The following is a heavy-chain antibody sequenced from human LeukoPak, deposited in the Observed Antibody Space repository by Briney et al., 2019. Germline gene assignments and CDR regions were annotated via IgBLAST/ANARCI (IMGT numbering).Heavy chain of an antibody. CDR2: ISLIGRT. V-gene: IGHV4-4*02. CDR3: TGESGPFCPFGY. Sequence: PSGTLSLTCGVSGGSISSINWWSWVRQAPGQGLEWIGEISLIGRTHYNPSLNSRLTLSVDESKNQVSLSLTSVTAADTAIYYCTGESGPFCPFGYWGQGTLVTVSS. CDR1: GGSISSINW. D-gene: IGHD1-26*01. J-gene: IGHJ4*02.